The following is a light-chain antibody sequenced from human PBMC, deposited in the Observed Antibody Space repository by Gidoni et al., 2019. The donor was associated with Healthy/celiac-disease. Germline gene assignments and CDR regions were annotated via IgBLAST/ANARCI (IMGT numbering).Light chain of an antibody. CDR3: QQYGSLWT. J-gene: IGKJ1*01. V-gene: IGKV3-20*01. Sequence: DIVLTQSPGTLSLSPGERATLSCRASQSVSSSYLAWYQQKPGQAPRLLIYGASSRATGIPDRFSGSGSGTDFTITISRLEPEDFAVYYCQQYGSLWTFGQGTKVEIK. CDR2: GAS. CDR1: QSVSSSY.